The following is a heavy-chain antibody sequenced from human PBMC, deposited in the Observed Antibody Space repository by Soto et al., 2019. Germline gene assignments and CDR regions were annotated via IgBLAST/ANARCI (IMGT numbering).Heavy chain of an antibody. Sequence: SVQVSCKASGHTFTSYYMHWVRQAPGQGLEWIGIINLSAGSTSYAQKFQGRVTITRDTSTSTVYMDMSSLRSEDTAVYYCASREPDNWTTYSYRMDFWGQGTKVTVSS. CDR3: ASREPDNWTTYSYRMDF. D-gene: IGHD4-17*01. J-gene: IGHJ6*02. CDR2: INLSAGST. V-gene: IGHV1-46*01. CDR1: GHTFTSYY.